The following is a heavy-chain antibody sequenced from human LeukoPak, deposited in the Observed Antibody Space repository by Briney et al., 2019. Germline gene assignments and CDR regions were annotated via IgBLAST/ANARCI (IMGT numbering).Heavy chain of an antibody. CDR3: ASSELLWFGELSKNQYYFDY. Sequence: SETLSLTCTVSGGSISSSSYYWGWIRQPPGKGLEWIGSIYYSGSTYYSPSLKSRVTISVDTSKNQFSLKLSSVTAADTAVYYCASSELLWFGELSKNQYYFDYWGQGTLVTVSS. CDR1: GGSISSSSYY. J-gene: IGHJ4*02. CDR2: IYYSGST. D-gene: IGHD3-10*01. V-gene: IGHV4-39*01.